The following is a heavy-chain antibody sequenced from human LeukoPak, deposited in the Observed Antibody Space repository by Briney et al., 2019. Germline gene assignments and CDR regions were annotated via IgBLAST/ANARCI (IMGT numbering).Heavy chain of an antibody. Sequence: ASVTLSCKASGYTFTGYYMHWVRQAPGQGLEWMGWINPNSGGTNYAQKFQDRVTMTRDSSISTAYMELSRLRSDDTAVYYCARGRLFSSGWWGQGTLFT. D-gene: IGHD6-19*01. J-gene: IGHJ4*02. CDR3: ARGRLFSSGW. CDR2: INPNSGGT. V-gene: IGHV1-2*02. CDR1: GYTFTGYY.